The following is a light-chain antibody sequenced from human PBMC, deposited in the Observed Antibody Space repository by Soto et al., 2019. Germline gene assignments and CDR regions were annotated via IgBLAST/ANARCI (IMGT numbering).Light chain of an antibody. V-gene: IGLV1-40*01. CDR1: SSNIGAGYD. Sequence: QSVLTQPPSVSGAPGQSVTISCTGASSNIGAGYDVHWYQHLPGTAPKLLIYGNSNRPSGVPDRFSGSKSGTSASLAITGLQAEDEADYYCQSYDSSLSVVVFGGGTQLTVL. CDR3: QSYDSSLSVVV. J-gene: IGLJ2*01. CDR2: GNS.